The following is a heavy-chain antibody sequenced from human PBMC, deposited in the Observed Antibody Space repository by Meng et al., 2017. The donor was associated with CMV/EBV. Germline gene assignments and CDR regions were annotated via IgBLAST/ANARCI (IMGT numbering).Heavy chain of an antibody. V-gene: IGHV4-34*02. CDR2: VNHSGST. J-gene: IGHJ4*02. D-gene: IGHD3-22*01. CDR3: ARVWDSGWDY. CDR1: GGSFSGYY. Sequence: QGQLQQWGAGLLKPSETLSLTCAVYGGSFSGYYWSWIRQPPGKGLEWIGEVNHSGSTNYNPSLKSRVTISVDTSKNQFSLKLSSVTAADTAVYYCARVWDSGWDYWGQGTLVTVSS.